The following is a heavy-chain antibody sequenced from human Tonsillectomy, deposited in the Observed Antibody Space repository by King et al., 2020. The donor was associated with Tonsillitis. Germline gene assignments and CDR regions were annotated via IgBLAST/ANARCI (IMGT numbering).Heavy chain of an antibody. Sequence: VQLVESGGGVFQPGRSLRLSCAASGFTFSNFGMHWVRQAPGKGLEWGAVICNDGSNKFFADSVKGRLTISRDNSENTLSLQMNSLRDEDTALYYCARANSHDYGVVFDSWGQGTLVTVSS. CDR3: ARANSHDYGVVFDS. D-gene: IGHD4-17*01. CDR1: GFTFSNFG. J-gene: IGHJ4*02. V-gene: IGHV3-33*08. CDR2: ICNDGSNK.